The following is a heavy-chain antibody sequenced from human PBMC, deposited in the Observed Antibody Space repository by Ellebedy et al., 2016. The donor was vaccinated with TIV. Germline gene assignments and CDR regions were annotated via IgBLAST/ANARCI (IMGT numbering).Heavy chain of an antibody. Sequence: GESLKISXTASGFTFNAHWIHWVRQAPGKGLVWVARINGPGSVSGYADSVKGRFTISRDNTKSSLYLQLSSLRAEDTAVYYCARDSGSYPFDYWGQGTPVTVSS. CDR1: GFTFNAHW. CDR2: INGPGSVS. CDR3: ARDSGSYPFDY. V-gene: IGHV3-74*01. D-gene: IGHD1-26*01. J-gene: IGHJ4*02.